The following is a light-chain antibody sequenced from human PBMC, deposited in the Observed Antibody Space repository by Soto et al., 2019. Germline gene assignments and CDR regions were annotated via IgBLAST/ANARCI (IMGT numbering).Light chain of an antibody. V-gene: IGLV2-14*01. J-gene: IGLJ1*01. CDR3: SSYTNINTRACV. Sequence: QSALTQPASVSGSPGQSITISCTGTSGDIGSYNRVSWYQQHPGKAPKLIIYEVTDRPSGVSNRFSGSKSGNTASLTISGLQAEDEAEYYCSSYTNINTRACVFGTGPKV. CDR2: EVT. CDR1: SGDIGSYNR.